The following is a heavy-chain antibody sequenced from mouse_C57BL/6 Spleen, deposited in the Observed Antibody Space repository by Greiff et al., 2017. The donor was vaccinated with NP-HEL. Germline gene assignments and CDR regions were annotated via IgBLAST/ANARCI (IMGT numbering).Heavy chain of an antibody. CDR1: GYTFTDYE. Sequence: QVQLQQSGAELVRPGASVTLSCKASGYTFTDYEMHWVKQTPVHGLEWIGAIDPETGGTAYNQKFKGKAILTAYKSSSTAYMELRSLTSEDSAVYYCTSLLSFAYWGQGTLVTVSA. CDR3: TSLLSFAY. CDR2: IDPETGGT. J-gene: IGHJ3*01. D-gene: IGHD2-10*01. V-gene: IGHV1-15*01.